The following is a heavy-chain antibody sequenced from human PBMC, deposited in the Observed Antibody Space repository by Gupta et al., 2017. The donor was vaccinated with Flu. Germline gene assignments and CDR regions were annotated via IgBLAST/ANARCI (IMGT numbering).Heavy chain of an antibody. V-gene: IGHV3-33*01. CDR3: ARDPPPAQYYDFWSGYYTYYFDY. CDR2: IWYDGSNK. D-gene: IGHD3-3*01. CDR1: GFTFSSYG. J-gene: IGHJ4*02. Sequence: QVQPVEPGGGVVQPGRSLRLSCAASGFTFSSYGMHWVREAPGKGLEWVAVIWYDGSNKYYADSVKGRFTISRDNSKNTLYLQMNSLRAEDTAVYYCARDPPPAQYYDFWSGYYTYYFDYWGQGTLVTVSS.